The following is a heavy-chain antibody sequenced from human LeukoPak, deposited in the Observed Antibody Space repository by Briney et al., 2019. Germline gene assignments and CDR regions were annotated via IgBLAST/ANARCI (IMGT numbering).Heavy chain of an antibody. CDR2: IIHIFGTS. D-gene: IGHD4-23*01. J-gene: IGHJ4*02. CDR3: ARDDYGGSSVRSC. Sequence: AVTVSFKASGGTLRSYAISWVRQAPGQGLERMGGIIHIFGTSNYAQKFQGRVTNTGDEFTRQALIDLTSLRSKDTAVFYCARDDYGGSSVRSCWGQATLVTVSA. V-gene: IGHV1-69*13. CDR1: GGTLRSYA.